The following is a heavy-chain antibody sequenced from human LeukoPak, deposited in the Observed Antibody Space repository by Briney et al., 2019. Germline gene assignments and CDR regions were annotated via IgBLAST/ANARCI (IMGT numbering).Heavy chain of an antibody. Sequence: GGSRRLSWAAAGFTFSSYWMSWVRQAPGNGREWGANIKEDGSEKYYVDSVKGRFTISRDNAKNSLYLQINSRRAEDTAVYYCARNSFLDYWGQGTLDSVFS. V-gene: IGHV3-7*01. CDR2: IKEDGSEK. D-gene: IGHD5-18*01. J-gene: IGHJ4*02. CDR1: GFTFSSYW. CDR3: ARNSFLDY.